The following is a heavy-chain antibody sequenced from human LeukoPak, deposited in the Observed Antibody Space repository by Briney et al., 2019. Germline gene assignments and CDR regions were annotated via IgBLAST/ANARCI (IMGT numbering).Heavy chain of an antibody. J-gene: IGHJ4*02. CDR2: IYYSGST. CDR3: ARGQWPLYYFDY. D-gene: IGHD6-19*01. Sequence: SETLSLTCTVSGGSISSYYWSWIRQPPGKGLEGIGYIYYSGSTNYNPSLKSRVTISVDTSKNQFSLKPSSVPAADTAVYYCARGQWPLYYFDYWGQGTLVTVSS. CDR1: GGSISSYY. V-gene: IGHV4-59*01.